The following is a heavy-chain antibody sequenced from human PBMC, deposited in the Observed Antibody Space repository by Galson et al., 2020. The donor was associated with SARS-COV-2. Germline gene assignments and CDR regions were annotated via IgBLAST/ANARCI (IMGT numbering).Heavy chain of an antibody. CDR3: ARDYFGSEDL. CDR2: ILKGGSEK. D-gene: IGHD3-10*01. Sequence: QAGGSLRLCCVASGFTISDRGMSWVRQTPGKGLEWVATILKGGSEKSYADSVKGRFTISRDDAKNSLSLLMNSLRAEDTAIYNCARDYFGSEDLWGQGTLVTVSS. J-gene: IGHJ5*02. CDR1: GFTISDRG. V-gene: IGHV3-7*03.